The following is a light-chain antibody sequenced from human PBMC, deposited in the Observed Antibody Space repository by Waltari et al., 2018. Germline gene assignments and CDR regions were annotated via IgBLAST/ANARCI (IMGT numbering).Light chain of an antibody. J-gene: IGKJ5*01. CDR1: QDISRY. CDR2: DTS. V-gene: IGKV1D-12*01. Sequence: DIQMTQSPSSVSASLGDRVTIPCRASQDISRYLAWYQQTPRRSPKLLYFDTSSLLSGVPSRFRGSGSGTDFTLTISSLQPEDFATYYCLQVSNFPITFGQGTRLEIK. CDR3: LQVSNFPIT.